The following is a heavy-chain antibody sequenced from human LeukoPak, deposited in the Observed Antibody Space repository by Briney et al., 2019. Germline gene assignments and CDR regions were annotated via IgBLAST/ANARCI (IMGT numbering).Heavy chain of an antibody. D-gene: IGHD1-26*01. V-gene: IGHV3-23*01. J-gene: IGHJ4*02. Sequence: GGSLRLSCAASGFTFSSYAMNWVRQAPGKGLEWVSTISGSGGSTYYADSVKGRFTISRDNSKNTLYLQMNSLRAEDTAVYYCAREVGATTGGPFDYWGQGTLVTVSS. CDR2: ISGSGGST. CDR3: AREVGATTGGPFDY. CDR1: GFTFSSYA.